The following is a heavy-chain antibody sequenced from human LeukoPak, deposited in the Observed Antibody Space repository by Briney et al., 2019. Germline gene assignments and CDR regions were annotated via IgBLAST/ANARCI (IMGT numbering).Heavy chain of an antibody. CDR3: AKVGSYYYDSSESVLDY. Sequence: PGGSLRLSCAASGFTFGSYAMSWVRQAPGKGLEWVSAISGSGGSTYYADSVKGRFTISRDNSKNTLYLQMNSLRAEDTAVYYCAKVGSYYYDSSESVLDYWGQGTLVTVSS. J-gene: IGHJ4*02. D-gene: IGHD3-22*01. V-gene: IGHV3-23*01. CDR1: GFTFGSYA. CDR2: ISGSGGST.